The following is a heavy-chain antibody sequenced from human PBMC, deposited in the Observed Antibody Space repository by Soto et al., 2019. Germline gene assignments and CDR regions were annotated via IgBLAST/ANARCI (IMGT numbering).Heavy chain of an antibody. CDR2: IVPLFPTA. CDR3: TSYAYGDFDY. Sequence: QGQLVQSGAEVQKPGSSVKVSCRASGVTFSSYAFNWVRQAPGHGLEWLGGIVPLFPTADYAQRFRGRVTITADDSTDTAYMELSSLTSDDTAVYYCTSYAYGDFDYWGQGTLVTVSS. CDR1: GVTFSSYA. J-gene: IGHJ4*02. D-gene: IGHD4-17*01. V-gene: IGHV1-69*01.